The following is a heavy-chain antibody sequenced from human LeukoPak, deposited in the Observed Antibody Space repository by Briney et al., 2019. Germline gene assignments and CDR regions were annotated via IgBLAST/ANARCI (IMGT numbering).Heavy chain of an antibody. V-gene: IGHV3-7*01. CDR1: GFTFSSYC. J-gene: IGHJ3*02. Sequence: GGSLRLSCAASGFTFSSYCMSWIRQAPGKGLEWVANIKQDGSEKYYVDSVKGRFTISRDNAKNSLYLQMNSLRAEDTAVYYCARDEWELPLDAFDIWGQGTMVTVSS. CDR2: IKQDGSEK. D-gene: IGHD1-26*01. CDR3: ARDEWELPLDAFDI.